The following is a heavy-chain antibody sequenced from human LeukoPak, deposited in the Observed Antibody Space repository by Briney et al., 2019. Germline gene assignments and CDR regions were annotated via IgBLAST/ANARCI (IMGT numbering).Heavy chain of an antibody. D-gene: IGHD3-3*01. CDR1: GYTFTSYD. V-gene: IGHV1-8*01. Sequence: GASVKVSCKAPGYTFTSYDINWVRQATGQGLEWMGWMNPNSGNTGYAQKFQGRVTMTRNTSISTAYMELSSLRSEDTAVYYCARVPMYYDFWSGYYPYYYYGMDVWGQGTTVTVSS. CDR3: ARVPMYYDFWSGYYPYYYYGMDV. CDR2: MNPNSGNT. J-gene: IGHJ6*02.